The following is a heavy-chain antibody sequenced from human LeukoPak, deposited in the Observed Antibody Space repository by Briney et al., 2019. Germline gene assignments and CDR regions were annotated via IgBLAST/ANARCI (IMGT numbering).Heavy chain of an antibody. CDR3: ARRAYNYDSRGYYYINY. CDR2: MNANSGNI. D-gene: IGHD3-22*01. Sequence: APVKVSCKASVYTFTTYDVIWVREATGEGLEWRGWMNANSGNIGYAQKFKSTVTITTHTSISTAYIELRSVRSKDTAVYNCARRAYNYDSRGYYYINYWLQAALLTVSS. J-gene: IGHJ4*02. V-gene: IGHV1-8*01. CDR1: VYTFTTYD.